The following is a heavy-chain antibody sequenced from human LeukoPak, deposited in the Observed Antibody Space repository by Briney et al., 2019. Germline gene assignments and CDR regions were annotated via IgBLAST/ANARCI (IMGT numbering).Heavy chain of an antibody. CDR1: GFTFSSYG. CDR2: ISYDGSNK. V-gene: IGHV3-30*18. CDR3: AKDQGSERFGELLSGAYYYYYMDV. D-gene: IGHD3-10*01. J-gene: IGHJ6*03. Sequence: GGSLRLSCAASGFTFSSYGMHWVRQAPGKGLEWVAVISYDGSNKYYADSVKGRFTISRDNSKNTLYLQMNSLRAEDTAVYYCAKDQGSERFGELLSGAYYYYYMDVWGKGTTVTISS.